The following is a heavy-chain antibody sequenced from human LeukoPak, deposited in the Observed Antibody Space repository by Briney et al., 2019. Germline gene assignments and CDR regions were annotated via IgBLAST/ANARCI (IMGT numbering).Heavy chain of an antibody. V-gene: IGHV3-30*03. D-gene: IGHD3-22*01. Sequence: GGSLRLSCAASGFSFSNYGMYWVRQAPGKGLEWVATIPYAGSNKYYVDSVKGRFTISRDNSKNTLYLQMNSLRAEDTAVYYCARGSTYYDSSGQVPFDYWGQGTLVTVSS. CDR1: GFSFSNYG. CDR3: ARGSTYYDSSGQVPFDY. CDR2: IPYAGSNK. J-gene: IGHJ4*02.